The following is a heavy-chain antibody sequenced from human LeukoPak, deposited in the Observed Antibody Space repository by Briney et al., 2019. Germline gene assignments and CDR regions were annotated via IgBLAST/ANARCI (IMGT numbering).Heavy chain of an antibody. CDR3: ATSSGWYRYDS. V-gene: IGHV4-4*02. CDR2: NFHSGSI. D-gene: IGHD6-19*01. CDR1: GASIIGPKW. J-gene: IGHJ4*02. Sequence: SETLSLTCTVSGASIIGPKWWNWVRLSPGKGMEWIGVNFHSGSIHYNPSLKSRVTISVDTSKNQFSLILTAVTDADTAVDYCATSSGWYRYDSWGQGTLVTVSS.